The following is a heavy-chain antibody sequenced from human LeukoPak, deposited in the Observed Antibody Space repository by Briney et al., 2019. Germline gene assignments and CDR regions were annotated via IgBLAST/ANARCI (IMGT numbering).Heavy chain of an antibody. V-gene: IGHV1-2*02. CDR1: GYTFTGYY. D-gene: IGHD5-24*01. J-gene: IGHJ4*02. Sequence: ASVKVSCKASGYTFTGYYIHWVRQAPGQGFEWMGWINPNNGGTNYAQKFQGRVTMTRDTSITTAYMEVSTLRSDDTAVYYCARDLNRDSYNVNDYWGQGTLVTVSS. CDR3: ARDLNRDSYNVNDY. CDR2: INPNNGGT.